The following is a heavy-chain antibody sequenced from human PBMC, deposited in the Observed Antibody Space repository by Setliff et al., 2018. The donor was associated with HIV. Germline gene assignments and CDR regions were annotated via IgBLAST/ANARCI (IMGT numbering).Heavy chain of an antibody. CDR1: GFTLSNFW. D-gene: IGHD3-22*01. J-gene: IGHJ4*02. Sequence: GSLRLSCAVSGFTLSNFWMHWVRQAPGKGLVWVSRINWNGGSTGYADSVKGRFTISRDNAKNSLYLQMNSLRAEDTAVYYCARASYYYDSSGWVDYWGQGTRVTVSS. CDR2: INWNGGST. V-gene: IGHV3-20*04. CDR3: ARASYYYDSSGWVDY.